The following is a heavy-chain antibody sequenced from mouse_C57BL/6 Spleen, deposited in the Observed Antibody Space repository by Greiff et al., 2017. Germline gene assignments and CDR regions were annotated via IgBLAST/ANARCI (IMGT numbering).Heavy chain of an antibody. CDR3: ARAGGSSYGFAY. J-gene: IGHJ3*01. Sequence: EVKLVESGGGLVKPGGSLKLSCAASGFTFSSYAMSWVRQTPEKRLEWVATISDGGSYTYYPDNVKGRFTISRDNAKNNLYLQMSHLKSEDTAMYYCARAGGSSYGFAYWGQGTLVTVSA. CDR1: GFTFSSYA. D-gene: IGHD1-1*01. V-gene: IGHV5-4*03. CDR2: ISDGGSYT.